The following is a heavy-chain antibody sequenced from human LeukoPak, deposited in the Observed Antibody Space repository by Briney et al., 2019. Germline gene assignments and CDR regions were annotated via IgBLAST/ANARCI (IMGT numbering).Heavy chain of an antibody. Sequence: GASVKVSCKVSGYTLTELSMHWVRQAPGKGLEWMGGFDPEDGETIYAQKFQGRVTITTDESTSTAYMELSSLRAEDTAVYYCAKDHGITIFGVVIPPDSFDYWGQGTLVTVSS. CDR3: AKDHGITIFGVVIPPDSFDY. V-gene: IGHV1-24*01. CDR2: FDPEDGET. CDR1: GYTLTELS. J-gene: IGHJ4*02. D-gene: IGHD3-3*01.